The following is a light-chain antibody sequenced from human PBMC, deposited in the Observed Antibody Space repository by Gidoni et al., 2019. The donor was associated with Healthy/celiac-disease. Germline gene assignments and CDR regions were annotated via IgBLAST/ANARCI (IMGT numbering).Light chain of an antibody. J-gene: IGKJ4*01. CDR2: AAS. CDR3: QQSYSTPH. V-gene: IGKV1-39*01. CDR1: QSISSY. Sequence: DIQLTQSPSSLSASVGDRVTITCRASQSISSYLNLYQQKPGKAPKLLIYAASSLQSGVPSRFSGSGSGTDFTLTISSLQPEDFATYYCQQSYSTPHFXGXTKVEIK.